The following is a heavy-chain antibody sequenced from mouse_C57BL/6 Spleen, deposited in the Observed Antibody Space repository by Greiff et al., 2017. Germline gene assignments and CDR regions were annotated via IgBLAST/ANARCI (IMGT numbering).Heavy chain of an antibody. D-gene: IGHD1-1*01. V-gene: IGHV2-5*01. Sequence: QVQLKQSGPGLVQPSQSLSITCTVSGFSLTSYGVNWVRQSPGKGLEWLGVIWRGGSTDYNAAFMSRLSITKDNSKSQVFFKMNSLQADDTAIYYCAKESITTVVANWYFDVWGTGTTVTVSS. J-gene: IGHJ1*03. CDR2: IWRGGST. CDR1: GFSLTSYG. CDR3: AKESITTVVANWYFDV.